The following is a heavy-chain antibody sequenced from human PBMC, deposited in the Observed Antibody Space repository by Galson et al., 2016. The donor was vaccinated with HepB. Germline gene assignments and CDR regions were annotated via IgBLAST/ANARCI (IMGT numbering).Heavy chain of an antibody. V-gene: IGHV3-69-1*01. J-gene: IGHJ5*02. CDR2: ITTWDIT. Sequence: SLRLSCAASGFTATDYNMNWLRQVPGRGLEWISTITTWDITHYADSVKGRFTMSRDRDRNSVVLQMTGLRVDDTAVYYCAGCVTFSQCSWFRPWGQGTLVSGSS. CDR1: GFTATDYN. CDR3: AGCVTFSQCSWFRP. D-gene: IGHD2-21*02.